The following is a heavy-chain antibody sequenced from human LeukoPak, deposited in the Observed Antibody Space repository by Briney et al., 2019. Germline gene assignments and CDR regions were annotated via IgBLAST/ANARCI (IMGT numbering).Heavy chain of an antibody. Sequence: GGSLRLSCAASGFTFSTYGIHWVRQAPGKGLEWVAVISYDGSKKYYADSVKGRFTISRDNSKNTLYLQMNSLRAEDTAVYYCAREGNTGPFDYWGQGTLVTVSS. CDR3: AREGNTGPFDY. V-gene: IGHV3-30*03. CDR2: ISYDGSKK. J-gene: IGHJ4*02. CDR1: GFTFSTYG. D-gene: IGHD5-18*01.